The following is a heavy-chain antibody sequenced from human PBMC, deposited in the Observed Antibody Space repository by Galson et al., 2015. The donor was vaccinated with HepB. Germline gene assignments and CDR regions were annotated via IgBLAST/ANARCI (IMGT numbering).Heavy chain of an antibody. J-gene: IGHJ6*02. Sequence: SLRLSCAASGFTFSTYTMHWVRQAPGKGLEWVSLTSYDERNKNYADSVKGRFTISRDNSKNTLYLPMNSLRPEDTAVYYCARDREMSTRWPDYYLHSGMDVWGQGTTVTVSS. CDR3: ARDREMSTRWPDYYLHSGMDV. D-gene: IGHD5-24*01. V-gene: IGHV3-30*01. CDR1: GFTFSTYT. CDR2: TSYDERNK.